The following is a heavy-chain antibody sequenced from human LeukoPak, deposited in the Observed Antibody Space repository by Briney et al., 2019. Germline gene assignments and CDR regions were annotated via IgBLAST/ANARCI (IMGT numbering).Heavy chain of an antibody. V-gene: IGHV1-24*01. CDR3: ATVISRYYGGPRGYFDY. J-gene: IGHJ4*02. CDR2: FDPEDGET. D-gene: IGHD4-23*01. Sequence: ASVKVSCKVSGYTLTELSMHWVRQAPGKGLEWMGGFDPEDGETIYAQKFQGRVTMTEDTSTDTAYMELSSLRSEDTAVYYCATVISRYYGGPRGYFDYWGQGTLVTVSS. CDR1: GYTLTELS.